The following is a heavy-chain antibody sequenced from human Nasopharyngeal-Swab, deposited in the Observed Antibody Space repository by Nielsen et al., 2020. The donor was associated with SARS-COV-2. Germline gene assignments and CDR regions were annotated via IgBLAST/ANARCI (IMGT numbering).Heavy chain of an antibody. D-gene: IGHD3-10*01. CDR3: ARLTGYYSSGRLSYHFDY. CDR2: IYYSGST. CDR1: GGSMTSYY. Sequence: SETLSLTCSVSGGSMTSYYWSWIRQSPGKGLDYIGYIYYSGSTNYNPSLESRVTISVDTSKNQFSLKLDSVIAADTAVYYCARLTGYYSSGRLSYHFDYWGQGTLVTVSS. J-gene: IGHJ4*02. V-gene: IGHV4-59*08.